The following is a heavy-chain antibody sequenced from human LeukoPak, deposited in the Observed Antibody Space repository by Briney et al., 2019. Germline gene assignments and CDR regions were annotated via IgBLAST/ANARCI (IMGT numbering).Heavy chain of an antibody. Sequence: SETLSLTCAVYGGSFSGYYWSWIRQPPGKGLEWIGEINHSGSTNYNPSLKSRVTISVDTSKNQFSLKLSSVTAADTAVYYCAAYYDSSGAADWGQGTLVTVSS. CDR3: AAYYDSSGAAD. CDR2: INHSGST. V-gene: IGHV4-34*01. CDR1: GGSFSGYY. J-gene: IGHJ1*01. D-gene: IGHD3-22*01.